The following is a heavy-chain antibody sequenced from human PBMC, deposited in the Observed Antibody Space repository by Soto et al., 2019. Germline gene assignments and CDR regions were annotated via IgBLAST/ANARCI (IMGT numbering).Heavy chain of an antibody. Sequence: QVQLVQSGAEVKKPGASVKVSCKASGYTFTSYYMHWVRQAPGQGLEWMGIINPSGGSTSYAQKFQGRVTMTRDTSTSTVYMELSSLRSEDTAVYYCARDLGFRRSSSNWFDPWGQGTLVTVSS. CDR3: ARDLGFRRSSSNWFDP. J-gene: IGHJ5*02. CDR1: GYTFTSYY. CDR2: INPSGGST. D-gene: IGHD6-6*01. V-gene: IGHV1-46*01.